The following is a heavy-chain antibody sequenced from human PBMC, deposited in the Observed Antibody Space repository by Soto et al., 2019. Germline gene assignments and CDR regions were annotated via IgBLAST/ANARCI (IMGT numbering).Heavy chain of an antibody. J-gene: IGHJ6*03. D-gene: IGHD3-3*01. CDR2: IYYSGST. CDR3: ARGVRYYDFWSGYFAHHYYYYYMDV. V-gene: IGHV4-59*01. CDR1: GGSISSYY. Sequence: SETLSLTCTVSGGSISSYYWSWIRQPPGKGLEWIGYIYYSGSTNYNPSLKSRVTISVDTSKNQFSLKLSSVTAADTAVYYCARGVRYYDFWSGYFAHHYYYYYMDVWGKGATVTV.